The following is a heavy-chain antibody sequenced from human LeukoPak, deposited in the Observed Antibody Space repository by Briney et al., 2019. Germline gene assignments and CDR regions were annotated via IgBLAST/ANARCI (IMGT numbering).Heavy chain of an antibody. CDR2: IYYSGST. Sequence: SETLSLTCTVSGGSISSHYWSWIRQPPGKGLEWIGYIYYSGSTNYNPSLKSRVTISVDTSKNQFSLKLGSVTAADTAVYYCARCEDIVVVPAAIWRKCYYMDVWGKGTTVTVSS. CDR3: ARCEDIVVVPAAIWRKCYYMDV. J-gene: IGHJ6*03. D-gene: IGHD2-2*02. CDR1: GGSISSHY. V-gene: IGHV4-59*11.